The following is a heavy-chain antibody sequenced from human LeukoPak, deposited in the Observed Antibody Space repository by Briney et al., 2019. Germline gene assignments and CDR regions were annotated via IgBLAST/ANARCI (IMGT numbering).Heavy chain of an antibody. CDR2: IIPIFGTA. Sequence: GSSVKVSCKASVGTFSSYAISWVRQAPGQGLEWMGRIIPIFGTANYAQKFQGRVTITTDESTSTAYMELSSLRSEDTAVYYCARDLENCSGGSCPYYYYYYMDVWGKGTTVTVSS. CDR1: VGTFSSYA. CDR3: ARDLENCSGGSCPYYYYYYMDV. D-gene: IGHD2-15*01. J-gene: IGHJ6*03. V-gene: IGHV1-69*05.